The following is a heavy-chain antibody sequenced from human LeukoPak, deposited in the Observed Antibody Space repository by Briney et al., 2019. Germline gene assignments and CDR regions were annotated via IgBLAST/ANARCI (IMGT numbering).Heavy chain of an antibody. Sequence: GRSLRLSCAASGFTFSSYGMHWVRQAPGKGLEWVAVIWYDGSNKYYADSVKGRFTISRDNSKNTLYLQMNSPRAEDTAVYYCAKVVAGGWYYFDYWGQGTLVTVSS. J-gene: IGHJ4*02. CDR2: IWYDGSNK. V-gene: IGHV3-33*06. CDR3: AKVVAGGWYYFDY. D-gene: IGHD6-19*01. CDR1: GFTFSSYG.